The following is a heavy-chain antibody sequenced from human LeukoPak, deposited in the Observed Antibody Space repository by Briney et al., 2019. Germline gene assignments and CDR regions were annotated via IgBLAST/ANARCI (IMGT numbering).Heavy chain of an antibody. V-gene: IGHV3-21*01. J-gene: IGHJ3*02. Sequence: GGSLRLSCAASGFTFSSYSMNWVRQAPGKGLEWVSSISSSSSYIYYADSVKGRFTISRDNAKNSLYLQMNSLRAEDTAVYYCARDKIRYSSGHDAFDIWGQGTMVTVSS. D-gene: IGHD6-19*01. CDR1: GFTFSSYS. CDR2: ISSSSSYI. CDR3: ARDKIRYSSGHDAFDI.